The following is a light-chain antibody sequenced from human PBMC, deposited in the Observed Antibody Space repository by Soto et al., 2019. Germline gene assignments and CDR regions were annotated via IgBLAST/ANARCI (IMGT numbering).Light chain of an antibody. CDR2: KTS. J-gene: IGKJ1*01. CDR1: QSISVW. CDR3: QHWHDYSWT. V-gene: IGKV1-5*03. Sequence: DIHLTQSPSTLSASVGDRVTITCRASQSISVWLAWYQQKPGKAPNLLIYKTSSLETGVPSRLSGSGSGTEFTLTISNLQPDDFATYYCQHWHDYSWTFGQGTKVEVK.